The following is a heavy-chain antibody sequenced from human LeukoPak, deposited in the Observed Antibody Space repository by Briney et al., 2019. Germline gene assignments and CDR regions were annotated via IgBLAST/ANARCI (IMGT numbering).Heavy chain of an antibody. CDR3: ARDQWGTRLD. Sequence: GGSLRLSCAASGLTFSNYAMNWVRQAPGKGLEWVSHISVSGETKNYAESVKGRFTISRDNAKNSLYLQMNSLRAEDTAVYYCARDQWGTRLDWGQGTLVTVSS. CDR2: ISVSGETK. D-gene: IGHD1-1*01. J-gene: IGHJ4*02. CDR1: GLTFSNYA. V-gene: IGHV3-48*03.